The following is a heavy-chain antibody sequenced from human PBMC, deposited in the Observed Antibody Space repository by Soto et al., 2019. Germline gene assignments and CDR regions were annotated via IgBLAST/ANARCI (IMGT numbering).Heavy chain of an antibody. J-gene: IGHJ4*02. CDR2: ISGSGGST. CDR1: GFTFSSYA. V-gene: IGHV3-23*01. D-gene: IGHD5-12*01. Sequence: EVQLLESGGGLVQPGGSLRLSCAASGFTFSSYAMSWVRQAPGKGVEWVSAISGSGGSTYYADSVKGRFTISRDNSKNPLYLQMNSLRADDTAVYYCATNMAPRWLQPLGLVYWGQGTLVTVSS. CDR3: ATNMAPRWLQPLGLVY.